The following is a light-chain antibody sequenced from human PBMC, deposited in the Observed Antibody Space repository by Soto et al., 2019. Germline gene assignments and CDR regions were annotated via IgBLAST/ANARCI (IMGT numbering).Light chain of an antibody. J-gene: IGKJ1*01. Sequence: DVVLTQSPVSLPVTLGQPASIACMASQSLVHSDGNTYLNWFQQRTGHSPRRLVYRVSNRASGVPDNFSGSGSGTNSTLKVSGVEAEDIGVCYGMQGTQWPRTFGQGTKVDIK. CDR1: QSLVHSDGNTY. V-gene: IGKV2-30*02. CDR2: RVS. CDR3: MQGTQWPRT.